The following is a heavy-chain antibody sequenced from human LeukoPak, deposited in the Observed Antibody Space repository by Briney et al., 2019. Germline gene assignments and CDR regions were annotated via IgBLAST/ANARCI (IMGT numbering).Heavy chain of an antibody. V-gene: IGHV4-34*01. Sequence: SETLSLTCAVYGGSFSGYYWTWIRQSPGKGLEWIGEINHSGTANYNPSLKSRVIISVDTTKNQFSLKLTSVTAADTAVYYCARAGAVSRYYYYMDVWGKGTTVTVSS. CDR2: INHSGTA. J-gene: IGHJ6*03. D-gene: IGHD4-11*01. CDR1: GGSFSGYY. CDR3: ARAGAVSRYYYYMDV.